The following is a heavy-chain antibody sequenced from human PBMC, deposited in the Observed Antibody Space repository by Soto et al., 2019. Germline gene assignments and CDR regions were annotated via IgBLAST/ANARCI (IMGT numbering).Heavy chain of an antibody. Sequence: SETLSLTCTVSGGSISNYYWSWIRQPPGKGLEWIGNIYYSGSTNYNPSPKSRVTISADTSKNQFSLKLSSVTAADTAVYYCARAYYYDSSGYYSGYDFDYWGQGTLVTVSS. J-gene: IGHJ4*02. D-gene: IGHD3-22*01. V-gene: IGHV4-59*01. CDR2: IYYSGST. CDR1: GGSISNYY. CDR3: ARAYYYDSSGYYSGYDFDY.